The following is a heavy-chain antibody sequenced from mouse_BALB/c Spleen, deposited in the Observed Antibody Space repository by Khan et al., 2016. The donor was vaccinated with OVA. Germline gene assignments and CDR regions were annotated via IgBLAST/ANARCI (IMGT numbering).Heavy chain of an antibody. CDR3: ASSYDHYAMDY. CDR2: IDPANGNT. J-gene: IGHJ4*01. CDR1: GFNIKDTY. V-gene: IGHV14-3*02. D-gene: IGHD2-3*01. Sequence: VQLQQSGAELVKPGASVKLSCTASGFNIKDTYMHWVKQRPEQGLEWIGRIDPANGNTKYDPKFQGKATITADTSSNTAYLQLSSLTSEDTAVYYCASSYDHYAMDYWGQGTSVTVSS.